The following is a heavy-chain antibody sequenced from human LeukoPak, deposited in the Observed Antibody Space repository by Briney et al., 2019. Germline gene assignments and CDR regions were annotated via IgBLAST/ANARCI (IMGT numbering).Heavy chain of an antibody. D-gene: IGHD1-26*01. Sequence: GASVEVSCKASGYTFTGYYMHWVRQAPGQGLEWMGWINPNSGGTNYAQKFQGRVTMTRDTSISTAYMELSRLRSDDTAVYYCAREESYGPIRDAFDIWGQGTMVTVSS. CDR1: GYTFTGYY. CDR3: AREESYGPIRDAFDI. V-gene: IGHV1-2*02. J-gene: IGHJ3*02. CDR2: INPNSGGT.